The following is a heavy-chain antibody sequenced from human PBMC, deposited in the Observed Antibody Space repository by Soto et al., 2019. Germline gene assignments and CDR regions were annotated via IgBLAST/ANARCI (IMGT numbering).Heavy chain of an antibody. V-gene: IGHV4-34*01. CDR1: GGSFSGYY. D-gene: IGHD3-9*01. CDR2: INHNGGT. Sequence: SETLSLTCAVHGGSFSGYYWNWIRQPPGKGLEWIGEINHNGGTNYNPSLRSRVTISVDTSKNQFSLKMSSVTAADTAVFYCARRNDILTGYSNGWFAPWGQGTLVTVS. J-gene: IGHJ5*02. CDR3: ARRNDILTGYSNGWFAP.